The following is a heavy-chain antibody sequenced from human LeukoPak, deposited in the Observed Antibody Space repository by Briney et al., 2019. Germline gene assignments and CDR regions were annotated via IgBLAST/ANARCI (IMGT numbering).Heavy chain of an antibody. D-gene: IGHD5-24*01. CDR2: IYYSGST. CDR1: GGSISSYY. CDR3: ARFDRLGYNLEY. V-gene: IGHV4-59*08. J-gene: IGHJ4*02. Sequence: SETLSLTCTVSGGSISSYYWSWIRQPPGKGLEWIGYIYYSGSTNYNPSLKSRVTISVDTSKNQFSLKLSSVTAADTAVYYCARFDRLGYNLEYWGQGILVTVSS.